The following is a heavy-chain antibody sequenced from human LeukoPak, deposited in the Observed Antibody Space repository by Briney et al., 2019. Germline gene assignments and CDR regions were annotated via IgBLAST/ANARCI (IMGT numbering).Heavy chain of an antibody. D-gene: IGHD2-21*01. Sequence: SETLSLTCFVSGDSISRGGFSWSWIRQPPGRGLEGIGYIYHSGSTSYNPSLESRVTISVDRSKHQFSLNLTSVTAADTAVYYCARDLPSGGGGLGHWGPGTLVTVSS. J-gene: IGHJ4*02. V-gene: IGHV4-30-2*01. CDR1: GDSISRGGFS. CDR2: IYHSGST. CDR3: ARDLPSGGGGLGH.